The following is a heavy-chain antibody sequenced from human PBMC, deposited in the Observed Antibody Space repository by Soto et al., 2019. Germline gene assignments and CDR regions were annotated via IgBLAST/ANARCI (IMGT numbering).Heavy chain of an antibody. CDR1: GGTFSSYG. J-gene: IGHJ5*02. CDR2: IIPIFGTA. D-gene: IGHD2-2*01. CDR3: SSGSVPAATIWFDP. V-gene: IGHV1-69*12. Sequence: QVQLVQSGAEVKKPGSSVKVSCTASGGTFSSYGIRWVREAPGQGLAWRGGIIPIFGTANYAQKLQGRVTITGEESTSTAYMELSSLRSEDTAGYYCSSGSVPAATIWFDPWGQGTLVTVSS.